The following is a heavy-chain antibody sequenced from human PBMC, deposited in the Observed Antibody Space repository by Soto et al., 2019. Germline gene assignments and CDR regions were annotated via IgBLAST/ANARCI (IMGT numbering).Heavy chain of an antibody. CDR2: INPSGGST. CDR3: ARDSPGIAVAGTPHNWFDP. Sequence: QVQLVQSGAEVKKPGASVKVSSKASGYTFTSYYMHWVRQAPGQGLECMGIINPSGGSTSYAQKFQGRVTMTRDTSTSTVYMELSSLRSEDTAVYYCARDSPGIAVAGTPHNWFDPWGQGTLVTVSS. CDR1: GYTFTSYY. J-gene: IGHJ5*02. V-gene: IGHV1-46*03. D-gene: IGHD6-19*01.